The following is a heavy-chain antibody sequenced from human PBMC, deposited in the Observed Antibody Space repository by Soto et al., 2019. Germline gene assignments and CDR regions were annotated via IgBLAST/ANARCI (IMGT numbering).Heavy chain of an antibody. CDR3: ASEYGSGSYGYYYGMDA. D-gene: IGHD3-10*01. Sequence: GGSLSLSCAASGFHFSNYAMTWVRQAPGKGLEWVSGISRSGDNTYYADSVKGRFTISRGDSKNTLYLQMNSLRAEDTAVYYCASEYGSGSYGYYYGMDAWGQGTTVTVSS. J-gene: IGHJ6*02. V-gene: IGHV3-23*01. CDR1: GFHFSNYA. CDR2: ISRSGDNT.